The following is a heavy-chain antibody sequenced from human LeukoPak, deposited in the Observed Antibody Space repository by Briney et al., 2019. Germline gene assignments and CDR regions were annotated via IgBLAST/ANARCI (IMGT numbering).Heavy chain of an antibody. J-gene: IGHJ4*02. Sequence: PSETLSLTCTVSGDSISNYYWTWIRQPPGKGLEWIGSIYYGGSTNYNPSLKSRVTISLDTPKNQFSLKLSSVTAADTAVYYCARDGGYGSGSALWGQGTLITVSS. CDR2: IYYGGST. V-gene: IGHV4-59*01. D-gene: IGHD3-10*01. CDR3: ARDGGYGSGSAL. CDR1: GDSISNYY.